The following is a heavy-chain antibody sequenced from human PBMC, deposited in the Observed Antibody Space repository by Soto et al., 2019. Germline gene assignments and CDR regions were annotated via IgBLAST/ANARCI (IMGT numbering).Heavy chain of an antibody. CDR3: ARGAYGDY. CDR2: INAGNGNT. D-gene: IGHD5-12*01. J-gene: IGHJ4*02. V-gene: IGHV1-3*01. CDR1: GYTFTSYA. Sequence: QVQLVQSGAEVKKPGASVKVSCKASGYTFTSYAMHWVRQAPGQRLEWMGWINAGNGNTKYSQKFQGRVTITRDTSASTAYMELSSLGSEDTAVYYCARGAYGDYWGQGTLVTVSS.